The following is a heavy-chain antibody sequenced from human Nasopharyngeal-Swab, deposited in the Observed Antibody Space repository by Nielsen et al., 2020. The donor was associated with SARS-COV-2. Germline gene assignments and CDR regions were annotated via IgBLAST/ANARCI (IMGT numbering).Heavy chain of an antibody. D-gene: IGHD6-13*01. CDR2: IRSKAYGGTT. Sequence: WIRQPPGKGLEWVGFIRSKAYGGTTEYAASVKGRFTISRDDSKSIAYLQMNSLKTEDTAVYYCPRVTSSWYFSIDYWGQGTLVTVSS. J-gene: IGHJ4*02. V-gene: IGHV3-49*02. CDR3: PRVTSSWYFSIDY.